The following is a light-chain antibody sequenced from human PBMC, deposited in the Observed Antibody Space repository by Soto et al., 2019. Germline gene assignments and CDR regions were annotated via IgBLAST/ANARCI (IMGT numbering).Light chain of an antibody. CDR2: GAS. J-gene: IGKJ1*01. V-gene: IGKV3-11*01. CDR1: QSVRTK. Sequence: ETVMTQSASALSVLPGERATLSCRASQSVRTKLAWYQQKPGQAPRLLIYGASSRATGIPARFSGSGSGTEFTLTITSLEPEDFAVYYCQQRSNWPWTFGQGTKVDIK. CDR3: QQRSNWPWT.